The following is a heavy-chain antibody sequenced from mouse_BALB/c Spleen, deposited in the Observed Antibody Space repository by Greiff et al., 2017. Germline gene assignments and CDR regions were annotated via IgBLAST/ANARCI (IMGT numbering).Heavy chain of an antibody. J-gene: IGHJ2*01. Sequence: VKLMESGPGLVQPSQSLSITCTVSGFSLTSYGVHWVRQSPGKGLEWLGVIWSGGSTDYNAAFISRLSISKDNSKSQVFFKMNSLQANDTAIYYCARNFGQTWGSTFDYWGQGTTLTVSS. CDR1: GFSLTSYG. D-gene: IGHD1-1*01. V-gene: IGHV2-2*02. CDR2: IWSGGST. CDR3: ARNFGQTWGSTFDY.